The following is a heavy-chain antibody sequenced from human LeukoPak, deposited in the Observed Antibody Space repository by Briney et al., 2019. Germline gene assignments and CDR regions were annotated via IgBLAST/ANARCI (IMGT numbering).Heavy chain of an antibody. V-gene: IGHV3-7*05. Sequence: VGSLRLSCAASGFTLSNYWISWVRQAPGKGLEWVANINQGGGEKYYLKAVKGRFTITRDNAKNSLYLQMNSLRTDDTAIYYCVRDSSGYDYWGQGTLVTVSS. CDR2: INQGGGEK. CDR3: VRDSSGYDY. CDR1: GFTLSNYW. J-gene: IGHJ4*02. D-gene: IGHD6-19*01.